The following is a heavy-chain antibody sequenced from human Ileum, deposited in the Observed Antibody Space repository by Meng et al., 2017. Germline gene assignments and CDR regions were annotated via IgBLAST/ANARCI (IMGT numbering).Heavy chain of an antibody. CDR2: INGNNGAT. CDR1: GYSFTGYK. V-gene: IGHV1-2*02. Sequence: QVHLGASGAEVKGPGASVKVSCQASGYSFTGYKMHWVRQVPGQGLEWMGWINGNNGATNYAQKFQGRVTMTRDTSISTTYMEVSRLTFDDTAVFYCARSWIEIWTPDFDYWGQGTLVTVSS. D-gene: IGHD5-12*01. J-gene: IGHJ4*02. CDR3: ARSWIEIWTPDFDY.